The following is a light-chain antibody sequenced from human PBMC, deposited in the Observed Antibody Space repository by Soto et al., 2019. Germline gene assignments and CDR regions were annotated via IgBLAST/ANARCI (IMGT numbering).Light chain of an antibody. CDR2: DTS. CDR3: LLSYSGARWV. Sequence: QAVVTREPSLTVSTGGTVTLTCGSSTGAVTSGHYPYWFQQKPGQAPRTLIYDTSNKHSWTPARFSGSLLGGKAALTLSGAQPEDEAEYYCLLSYSGARWVFGGGTKLTVL. CDR1: TGAVTSGHY. J-gene: IGLJ3*02. V-gene: IGLV7-46*01.